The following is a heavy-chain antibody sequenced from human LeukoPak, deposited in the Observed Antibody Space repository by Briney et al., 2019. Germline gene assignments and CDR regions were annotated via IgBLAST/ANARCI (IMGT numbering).Heavy chain of an antibody. D-gene: IGHD5-18*01. CDR2: IYTSGST. CDR1: GGSIGSGSYY. Sequence: TSETLSLTCTVSGGSIGSGSYYWSWIRQPAGKGLEWIGRIYTSGSTNYIPSLKSRVTISVDTSKNQFSLKLSSVTAADTAVYYCARGSRYSCDYWGQGTLVTVSS. J-gene: IGHJ4*02. V-gene: IGHV4-61*02. CDR3: ARGSRYSCDY.